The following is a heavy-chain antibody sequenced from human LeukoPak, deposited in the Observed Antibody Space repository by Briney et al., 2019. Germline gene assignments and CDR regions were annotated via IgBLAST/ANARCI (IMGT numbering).Heavy chain of an antibody. V-gene: IGHV3-23*01. CDR1: GFTFRNYA. J-gene: IGHJ6*02. CDR3: ARNNGMDV. Sequence: GGSLRLSCAASGFTFRNYAMSWVRQAPGKGLEWVSAIFGSGRATYYADSVKGRFTISRDNSKNTLFLQMNSLRAEDTAVFYCARNNGMDVWGQGTTVIVSS. CDR2: IFGSGRAT.